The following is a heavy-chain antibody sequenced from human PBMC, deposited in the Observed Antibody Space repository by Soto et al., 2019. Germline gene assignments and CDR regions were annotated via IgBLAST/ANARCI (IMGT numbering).Heavy chain of an antibody. V-gene: IGHV1-46*01. CDR3: ARSYYDYVWGSYRSAHFDY. J-gene: IGHJ4*02. D-gene: IGHD3-16*02. CDR1: GYTFTRYF. Sequence: QVQLVQSGAEVKKPGASVKVSCKASGYTFTRYFMHWVRQAPGQGLEWMGIINPSGDSTSYAQKFQGRVTMTRDTSTSTVYMELSSLRSEDTAVYYCARSYYDYVWGSYRSAHFDYWGQGTLVTVSS. CDR2: INPSGDST.